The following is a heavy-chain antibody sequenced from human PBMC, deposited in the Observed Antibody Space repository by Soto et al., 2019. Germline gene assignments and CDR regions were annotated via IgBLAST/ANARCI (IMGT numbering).Heavy chain of an antibody. CDR1: GGTFSSYA. CDR3: ARANRVYSYGYKGAFDY. CDR2: IIPIFGTA. V-gene: IGHV1-69*01. Sequence: QVQLVQSGAEVKKPGSSVKVSCKASGGTFSSYAISWVRQAPGQGLEWMGGIIPIFGTANYAQKLQGRVTITADESTNTSYRELSSLRFEDTAVYYCARANRVYSYGYKGAFDYWGQGTLITVSS. D-gene: IGHD5-18*01. J-gene: IGHJ4*02.